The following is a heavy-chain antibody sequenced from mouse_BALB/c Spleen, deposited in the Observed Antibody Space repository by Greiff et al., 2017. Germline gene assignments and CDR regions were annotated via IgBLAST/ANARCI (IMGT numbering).Heavy chain of an antibody. J-gene: IGHJ4*01. Sequence: VQLKESGTVLARPGASVKMSCKASGYSFTSYCMHWVKQRPGQGLEWIGAIYPGNSDTSYNQKFKGKAKLTAVTSASTAYMELSSLTNEDSAVYYCTRERGNYYYGSSSYAMDYWGQGTSVTVSS. D-gene: IGHD1-1*01. V-gene: IGHV1-5*01. CDR1: GYSFTSYC. CDR3: TRERGNYYYGSSSYAMDY. CDR2: IYPGNSDT.